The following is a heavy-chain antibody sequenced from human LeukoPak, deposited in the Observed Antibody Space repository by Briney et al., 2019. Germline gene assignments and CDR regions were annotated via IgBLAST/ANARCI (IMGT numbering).Heavy chain of an antibody. V-gene: IGHV3-23*01. J-gene: IGHJ4*02. CDR3: ARDSGSYLQPTDY. D-gene: IGHD1-26*01. Sequence: GGSLRLSCAASGFTFSTYAMTWVRQAPGRGLEWVSSITGNGGRTYYADFVKGRFTISRGNSKNTLYLQMNSLRAEDTAVYHCARDSGSYLQPTDYWGQGTLVTVSS. CDR1: GFTFSTYA. CDR2: ITGNGGRT.